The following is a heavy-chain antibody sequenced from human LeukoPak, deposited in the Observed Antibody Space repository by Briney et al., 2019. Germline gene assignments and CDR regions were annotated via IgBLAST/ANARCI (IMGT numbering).Heavy chain of an antibody. CDR1: GGTFSSYA. V-gene: IGHV1-69*13. D-gene: IGHD3-10*01. Sequence: GASVTVPCKASGGTFSSYAISWVRQAPGQGLEWMGGIIPIFGTANYAQKFQGRVTITADESTSTAYMELSSLRSEDTAVYYCARDGDLVVRGTYDYWGQGTLVTVSS. CDR2: IIPIFGTA. CDR3: ARDGDLVVRGTYDY. J-gene: IGHJ4*02.